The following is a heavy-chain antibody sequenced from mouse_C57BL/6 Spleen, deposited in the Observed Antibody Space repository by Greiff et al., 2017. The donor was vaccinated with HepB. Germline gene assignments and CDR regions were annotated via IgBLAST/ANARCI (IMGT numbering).Heavy chain of an antibody. D-gene: IGHD1-1*01. J-gene: IGHJ3*01. CDR2: IYPGDGDT. CDR1: GYAFSSYW. CDR3: AISGGDYYGSSPFAY. V-gene: IGHV1-80*01. Sequence: QVQLQQSGAELVKPGASVKISCKASGYAFSSYWMNWVKQRPGKGLEWIGQIYPGDGDTNYNGKFKGKATLTADKSSSTAYMQLSSLTSEDSAVYFCAISGGDYYGSSPFAYWGQGTLVTVSA.